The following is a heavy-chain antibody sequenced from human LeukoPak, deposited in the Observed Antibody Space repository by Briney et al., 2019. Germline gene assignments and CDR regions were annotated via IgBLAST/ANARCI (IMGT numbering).Heavy chain of an antibody. D-gene: IGHD4-23*01. Sequence: ASVKVSCKASGYTFTSYDINWVRQATGQGLEWLGWMNPNSGNTGYAQKLQGRVTMTTDTSTSTAYMELRSLRSDDTAVYYCARIFLSVVAPKRWFDPWGQGTLVTVSS. CDR1: GYTFTSYD. V-gene: IGHV1-8*01. J-gene: IGHJ5*02. CDR2: MNPNSGNT. CDR3: ARIFLSVVAPKRWFDP.